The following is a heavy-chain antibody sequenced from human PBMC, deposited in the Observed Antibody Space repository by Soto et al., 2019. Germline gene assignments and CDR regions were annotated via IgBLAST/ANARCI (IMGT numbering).Heavy chain of an antibody. CDR1: GFTFSAYA. D-gene: IGHD2-8*02. CDR2: IWYDGSQK. Sequence: PGGSLRLSCTASGFTFSAYAMHWVRQAPGKGLEWVAIIWYDGSQKYYGDSVKGRLTISRDNSKSTLYLLMDSLRADDTAVYYCARVASGVSYIDYWGQGTLVTVSS. CDR3: ARVASGVSYIDY. J-gene: IGHJ4*02. V-gene: IGHV3-33*01.